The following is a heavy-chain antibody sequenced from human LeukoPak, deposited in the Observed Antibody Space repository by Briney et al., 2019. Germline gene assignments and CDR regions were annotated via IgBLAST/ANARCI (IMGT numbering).Heavy chain of an antibody. CDR3: AKGRRRWGITMVRDYEDY. CDR2: IRYDGSNK. D-gene: IGHD3-10*01. J-gene: IGHJ4*02. CDR1: GFTFSSYG. Sequence: PGGSLRLSCAASGFTFSSYGMHWVRQAPGKGLEWVAFIRYDGSNKYYADSVKGRFTISRDNSKNTLYLQMNSLRAEDTAVYYCAKGRRRWGITMVRDYEDYWGQGTLVTVSS. V-gene: IGHV3-30*02.